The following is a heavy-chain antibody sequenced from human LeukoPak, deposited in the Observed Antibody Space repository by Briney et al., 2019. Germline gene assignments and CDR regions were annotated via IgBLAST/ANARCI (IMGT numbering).Heavy chain of an antibody. CDR3: ARVRSRYIWGTPQWPFDM. Sequence: GGSLRLSCVASGFTFTNYWINWVRQAPGKGREWVAKIKQDGSEKFYAGSVMGRFTISRDNAKNSLYLQMNSLRPEDTALYYCARVRSRYIWGTPQWPFDMWGQGTMVTV. D-gene: IGHD3-16*01. V-gene: IGHV3-7*03. CDR1: GFTFTNYW. J-gene: IGHJ3*02. CDR2: IKQDGSEK.